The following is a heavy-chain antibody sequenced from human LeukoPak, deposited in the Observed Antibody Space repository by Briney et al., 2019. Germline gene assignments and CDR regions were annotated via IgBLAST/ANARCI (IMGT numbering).Heavy chain of an antibody. V-gene: IGHV4-59*01. CDR2: IYYSGGT. J-gene: IGHJ3*02. CDR3: ARTMVRGDAFDI. CDR1: GGSISSYY. D-gene: IGHD3-10*01. Sequence: KPSETLSLTCTVSGGSISSYYWSWIRQPPGKGLEWIGYIYYSGGTNYNPSLKSRVTISVDTSKNQFSLKLSSVTAADTAVYYCARTMVRGDAFDIWGQGTMVTVSS.